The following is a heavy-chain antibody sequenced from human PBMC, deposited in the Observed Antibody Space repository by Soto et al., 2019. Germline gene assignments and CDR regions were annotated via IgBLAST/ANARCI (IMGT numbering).Heavy chain of an antibody. CDR1: GFTFSSYA. CDR2: ISYDGSNK. D-gene: IGHD2-15*01. V-gene: IGHV3-30*03. J-gene: IGHJ3*02. CDR3: SCRSDAFDI. Sequence: PGGSLRLSCAAYGFTFSSYAMSWVRQAPGKGLEWVAVISYDGSNKYYADSVKGRFTISRDNSKNTLYLQMNSLRAEDTAVYYCSCRSDAFDIWGQGTMVTVSS.